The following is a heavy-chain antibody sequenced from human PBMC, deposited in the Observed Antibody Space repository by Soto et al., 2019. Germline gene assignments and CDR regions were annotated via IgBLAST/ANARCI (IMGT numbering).Heavy chain of an antibody. Sequence: GGSLRLSCAASGFTFSSYSMNWVRQAPGKGLEWVSSISSSSSYIYYADSVKGRFTISRDNAKNSLYLQMNSLRAEDTAVYYCARYQSAGDFYYGMDVWGQGTTVTVS. J-gene: IGHJ6*02. V-gene: IGHV3-21*01. CDR2: ISSSSSYI. CDR1: GFTFSSYS. D-gene: IGHD7-27*01. CDR3: ARYQSAGDFYYGMDV.